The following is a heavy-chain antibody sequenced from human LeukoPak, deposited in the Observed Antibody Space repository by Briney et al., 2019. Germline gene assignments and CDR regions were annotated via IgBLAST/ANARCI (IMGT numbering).Heavy chain of an antibody. J-gene: IGHJ3*02. CDR3: AKHNLGVATRTAYGFDI. D-gene: IGHD5-12*01. CDR2: IYYSGST. V-gene: IGHV4-39*07. CDR1: GGSISSSSYY. Sequence: SETLSLTCTVSGGSISSSSYYWGWIRQPPGKGLEWIGSIYYSGSTYYNPSLKSRVTISVDTSKNQFSLKLSSVTAADTAVYYCAKHNLGVATRTAYGFDIWGQGTMVTVSS.